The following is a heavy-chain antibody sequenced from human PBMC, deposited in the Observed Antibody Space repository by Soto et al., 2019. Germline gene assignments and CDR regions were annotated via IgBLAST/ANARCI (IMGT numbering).Heavy chain of an antibody. J-gene: IGHJ4*02. CDR1: GFTFRDYA. CDR2: ITGSSSNL. Sequence: EVQLLESGGGLEQPGGSLRLSCAASGFTFRDYAMSWVRQAPGKGLEWVTTITGSSSNLYYSDSVKGRFAISRDNSKNTPYLQMESLTAEDTAVYYCAKGGAVYGLLTHDYWGQGTLVTVSS. D-gene: IGHD3-9*01. V-gene: IGHV3-23*01. CDR3: AKGGAVYGLLTHDY.